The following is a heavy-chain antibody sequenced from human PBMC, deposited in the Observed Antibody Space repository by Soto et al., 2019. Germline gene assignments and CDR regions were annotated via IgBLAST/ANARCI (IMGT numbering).Heavy chain of an antibody. CDR1: GGTFSKYA. J-gene: IGHJ2*01. CDR3: AQTLGLAAAGPGRFDL. CDR2: ITPFFGTA. V-gene: IGHV1-69*12. D-gene: IGHD6-25*01. Sequence: QVQLVQSGAEVKKPGSSVKVSCKASGGTFSKYAVSWVRQAPGQGLEWMGGITPFFGTAKYAQKFQGRVTITADESMKTAYMELSRLRSEDTAVYYCAQTLGLAAAGPGRFDLWGRGTLVTVSS.